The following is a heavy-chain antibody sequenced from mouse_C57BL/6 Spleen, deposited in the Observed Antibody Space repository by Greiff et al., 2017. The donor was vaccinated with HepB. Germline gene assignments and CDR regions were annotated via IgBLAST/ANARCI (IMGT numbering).Heavy chain of an antibody. V-gene: IGHV1-15*01. D-gene: IGHD1-1*01. Sequence: VKLMESGAELVRPGASVTLSCKASGYTFTDYEMHWVKQTPVHGLEWIGAIDPETGGTAYNQKFKGKAILTADKSSSTAYMELRSLTSEDSAVYYCTRLGYCGSSSHFAYWGQGTVVTVSA. CDR1: GYTFTDYE. CDR2: IDPETGGT. CDR3: TRLGYCGSSSHFAY. J-gene: IGHJ3*01.